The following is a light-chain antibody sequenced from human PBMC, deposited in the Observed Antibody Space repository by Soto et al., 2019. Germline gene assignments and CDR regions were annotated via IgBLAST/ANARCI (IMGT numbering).Light chain of an antibody. J-gene: IGKJ1*01. Sequence: EIVLAQSPGTLSLSPGERATLSFGASQSVSSNYLAWYQRKPGQAPRLVIYGASTRATDMPGTFSGSGSGTEFTLTISSLQSEDFGVYYCQQYKNWPRTFGQGTKVDI. CDR3: QQYKNWPRT. CDR2: GAS. CDR1: QSVSSN. V-gene: IGKV3-15*01.